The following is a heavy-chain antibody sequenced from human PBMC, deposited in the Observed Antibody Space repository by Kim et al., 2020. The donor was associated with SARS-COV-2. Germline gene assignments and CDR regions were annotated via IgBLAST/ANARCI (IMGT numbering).Heavy chain of an antibody. CDR3: ARDSPGDYVWGSYRARAGILLDY. J-gene: IGHJ4*02. Sequence: SETLSLTCAVYGGSFSGYYWSWIRQPPGKGLEWIGEINHSGSTNYNPSLKSRVTISVDTSKNQFSLKLSSVTAADTAVYYCARDSPGDYVWGSYRARAGILLDYWGQGTLVTVSS. CDR1: GGSFSGYY. CDR2: INHSGST. V-gene: IGHV4-34*01. D-gene: IGHD3-16*02.